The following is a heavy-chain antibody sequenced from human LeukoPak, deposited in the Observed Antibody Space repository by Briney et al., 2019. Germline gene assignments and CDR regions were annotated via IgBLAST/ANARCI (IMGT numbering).Heavy chain of an antibody. J-gene: IGHJ4*02. CDR2: ISWNSGSI. CDR1: GFTFDDYA. V-gene: IGHV3-9*01. Sequence: GRSLRLPCAASGFTFDDYAMHWVRQAPGKGLEWVSGISWNSGSIGYADSVKGRFTISRDNAKNSLYLQMNSLRAEDTALYYCAKDIYSTAPPGYYFDYWGQGTLVTVSS. CDR3: AKDIYSTAPPGYYFDY. D-gene: IGHD1-14*01.